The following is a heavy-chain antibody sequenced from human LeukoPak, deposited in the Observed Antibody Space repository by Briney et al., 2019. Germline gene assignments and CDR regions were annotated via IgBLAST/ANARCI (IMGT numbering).Heavy chain of an antibody. CDR1: GGSISSYY. CDR2: IYYSGST. Sequence: SETLSLTCTVSGGSISSYYWSWIRQPPGKGLEWIGYIYYSGSTNYNPSLKSRVTISVDTSKNQFSLKLSSVTAADTAVYYCARHYGGTHFDYWGQGTLVTVSS. V-gene: IGHV4-59*08. D-gene: IGHD4-23*01. J-gene: IGHJ4*02. CDR3: ARHYGGTHFDY.